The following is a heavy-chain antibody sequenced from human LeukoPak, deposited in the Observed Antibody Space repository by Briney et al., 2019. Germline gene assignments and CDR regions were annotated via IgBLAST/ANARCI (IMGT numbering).Heavy chain of an antibody. V-gene: IGHV3-74*01. J-gene: IGHJ4*02. CDR3: ARDKKSGESSEIDY. D-gene: IGHD3-10*01. Sequence: GSLRLSCAASGFTFSNYWVHWVRQAPGKGLVWVSRINRDGSTTNYADSVKGRLTVSRDNAKNTLNLQMNSLRAEDTAVYYCARDKKSGESSEIDYWGQGTLVTVSS. CDR1: GFTFSNYW. CDR2: INRDGSTT.